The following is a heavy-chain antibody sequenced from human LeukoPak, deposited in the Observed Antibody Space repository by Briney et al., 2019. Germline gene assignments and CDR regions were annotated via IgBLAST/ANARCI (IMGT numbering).Heavy chain of an antibody. J-gene: IGHJ6*02. Sequence: GGSLRLSCAATGFTFKDYGMHWVRQPPGKGLEWVSSINWNGGGTDYADSVKGRFTISRDNAKNSLYLQLSSLRPEDTALYYCAKHMRATNTYSFFGLDVWGQGSTVTVSS. D-gene: IGHD1-26*01. CDR1: GFTFKDYG. V-gene: IGHV3-9*01. CDR2: INWNGGGT. CDR3: AKHMRATNTYSFFGLDV.